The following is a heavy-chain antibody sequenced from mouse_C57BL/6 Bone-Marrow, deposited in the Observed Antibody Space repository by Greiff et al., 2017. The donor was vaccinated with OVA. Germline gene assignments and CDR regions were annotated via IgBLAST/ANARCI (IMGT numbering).Heavy chain of an antibody. D-gene: IGHD2-1*01. CDR3: ARESYYGNYLYYFDY. Sequence: VQLQQPGTELVKPGASVKLSCKASGYTFTSYWMHWVKQRPGQGLEWIGNIDPSDSETHYDQKFKDKATLTVDKSSSTAYMQLSSLTSEDSAVYYCARESYYGNYLYYFDYWGQGTTLTVSS. J-gene: IGHJ2*01. V-gene: IGHV1-52*01. CDR1: GYTFTSYW. CDR2: IDPSDSET.